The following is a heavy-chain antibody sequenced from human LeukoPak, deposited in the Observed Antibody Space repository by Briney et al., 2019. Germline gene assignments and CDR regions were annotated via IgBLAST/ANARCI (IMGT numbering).Heavy chain of an antibody. CDR1: GYTFITYG. J-gene: IGHJ3*02. CDR2: ISAYNGRT. CDR3: ARASTHRYNWKSGQLSDAFDI. V-gene: IGHV1-18*01. D-gene: IGHD1-20*01. Sequence: ASVKVSCKASGYTFITYGISWVRQAPGQGLEWMGWISAYNGRTKYAQKLQGRVTMTTDTSTTTANMELRSLRSDDTAVYYCARASTHRYNWKSGQLSDAFDIWGQGTMVTVSS.